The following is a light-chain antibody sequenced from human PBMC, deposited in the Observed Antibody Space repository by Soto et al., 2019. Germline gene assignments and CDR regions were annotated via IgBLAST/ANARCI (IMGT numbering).Light chain of an antibody. Sequence: EIVMTESPATLSVSPGERATLSCRASQSLSSNLAWYQQKPGQAPRVLIYGASTRATGIPARFSGSGSGTEFTLTISSLQSEDSAVYYCHQYGSSALTLGGGTKVDI. J-gene: IGKJ4*01. V-gene: IGKV3-15*01. CDR3: HQYGSSALT. CDR1: QSLSSN. CDR2: GAS.